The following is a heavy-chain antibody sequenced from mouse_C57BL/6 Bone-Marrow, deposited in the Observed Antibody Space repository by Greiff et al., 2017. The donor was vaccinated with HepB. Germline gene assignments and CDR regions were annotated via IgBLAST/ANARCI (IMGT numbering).Heavy chain of an antibody. V-gene: IGHV5-9*01. Sequence: EVQRVESGGGLVKPGGSLKLSCAASGFTFSSYTMSWVRQTPEKRLEWVATISGGGGNTYYPDSVKGRFTISRDNAKNTLYLQMSSLRSEDTALYYCARQGYYGSSPHYYAMDDWGQGTTVTVSS. CDR1: GFTFSSYT. J-gene: IGHJ4*01. D-gene: IGHD1-1*01. CDR3: ARQGYYGSSPHYYAMDD. CDR2: ISGGGGNT.